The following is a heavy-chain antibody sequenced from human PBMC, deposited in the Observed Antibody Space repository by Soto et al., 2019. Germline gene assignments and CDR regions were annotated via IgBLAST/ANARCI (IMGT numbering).Heavy chain of an antibody. V-gene: IGHV3-66*01. Sequence: GGSLRLSCAASGFTVSSNYMSWVRQAPGKGLEWVSVIYSGGSPYYADSVKGRFTISRDNYKNTLYLQMNSLRAEDTAVYYCARDWGYCSGGSCYNFDYWGQGTLVTVSS. J-gene: IGHJ4*02. CDR1: GFTVSSNY. D-gene: IGHD2-15*01. CDR2: IYSGGSP. CDR3: ARDWGYCSGGSCYNFDY.